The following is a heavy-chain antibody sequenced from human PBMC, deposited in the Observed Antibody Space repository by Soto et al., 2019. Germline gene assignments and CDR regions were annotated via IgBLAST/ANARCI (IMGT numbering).Heavy chain of an antibody. CDR1: GYTFTSYG. Sequence: AASVKVSCKASGYTFTSYGISRVRQAPGQGLEWMGWISAYNGNTNYAQKLQGRVTMTTDTSTSTAYMELRSLRSDDTAVYYCARDRSIRSGSYYRGVNYYGMDVWGQGTTVTVSS. J-gene: IGHJ6*02. V-gene: IGHV1-18*01. D-gene: IGHD3-10*01. CDR2: ISAYNGNT. CDR3: ARDRSIRSGSYYRGVNYYGMDV.